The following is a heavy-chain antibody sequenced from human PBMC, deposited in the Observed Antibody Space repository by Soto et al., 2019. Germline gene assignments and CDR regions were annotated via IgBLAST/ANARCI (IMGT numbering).Heavy chain of an antibody. Sequence: SETLSLTCTVSGGSVSSSSYYWGWVRQPPGKGLEWIGSVYYSGSTYYNPSLESRVTISVDKSKNQFSLKLSSLTAADTAVYYCARVKEEYSGYDYHTGQYYYYYMDVWGKGTTVTVSS. D-gene: IGHD5-12*01. V-gene: IGHV4-39*07. CDR2: VYYSGST. CDR1: GGSVSSSSYY. J-gene: IGHJ6*03. CDR3: ARVKEEYSGYDYHTGQYYYYYMDV.